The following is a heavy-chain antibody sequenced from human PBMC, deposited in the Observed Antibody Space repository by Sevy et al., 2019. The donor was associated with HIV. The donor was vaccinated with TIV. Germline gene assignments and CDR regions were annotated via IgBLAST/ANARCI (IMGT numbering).Heavy chain of an antibody. V-gene: IGHV3-23*01. CDR1: GFTFSSYA. CDR2: ISGSGGST. Sequence: GGSLRLSCAASGFTFSSYAMSWVRQAPGKGLEWVSAISGSGGSTYYADSVKGRFTISRDNSKNTLYLQMNSLRAEDKAVYYCAKDGPYYDFWSGYPPINWFDPWGQGTLVTVSS. D-gene: IGHD3-3*01. J-gene: IGHJ5*02. CDR3: AKDGPYYDFWSGYPPINWFDP.